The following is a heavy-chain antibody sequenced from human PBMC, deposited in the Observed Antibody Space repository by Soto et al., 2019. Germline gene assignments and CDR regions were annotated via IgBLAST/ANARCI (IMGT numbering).Heavy chain of an antibody. V-gene: IGHV4-4*07. CDR2: IYSDGTT. CDR3: ERDRGYRSGSFGS. CDR1: GASIRGYY. D-gene: IGHD5-18*01. J-gene: IGHJ4*02. Sequence: XATLSLTAIVSGASIRGYYWSWIRQPAGKELEWIGRIYSDGTTNYNPSLKGRGTMSVDTSKKQISLKLTSVTAADTAMYYCERDRGYRSGSFGSWGQGVLVTVSS.